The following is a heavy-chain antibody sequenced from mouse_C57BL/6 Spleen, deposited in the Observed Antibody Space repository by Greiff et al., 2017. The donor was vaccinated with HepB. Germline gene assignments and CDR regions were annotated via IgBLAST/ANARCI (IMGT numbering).Heavy chain of an antibody. V-gene: IGHV1-55*01. CDR1: GYTFTSYW. Sequence: VQLQQPGAELVKPGASVKMSCKASGYTFTSYWITWVKQRPGQGLEWIGDIYPGSGSTNYNEKFKSKATLTVDTSSSTAYMQLSSLTSEDSAVYYCARGGDYYGSSSLAYWGQGTLVTGSA. J-gene: IGHJ3*01. CDR2: IYPGSGST. D-gene: IGHD1-1*01. CDR3: ARGGDYYGSSSLAY.